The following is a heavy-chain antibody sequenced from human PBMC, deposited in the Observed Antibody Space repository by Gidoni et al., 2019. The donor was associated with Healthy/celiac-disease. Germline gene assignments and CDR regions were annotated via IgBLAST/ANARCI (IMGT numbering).Heavy chain of an antibody. V-gene: IGHV1-18*01. CDR1: GYTFPSYG. CDR2: ISAYNGNT. D-gene: IGHD3-10*01. J-gene: IGHJ4*02. Sequence: QVKLVHCGAEVKKHGASVNVSCKASGYTFPSYGISWVRQAPGQGLEWMGWISAYNGNTNYAQKLQGRVTMTTDTSTSTADMELRSRRSDDTAVYYCARASGGLLWFGESYWGQVTLVTVSS. CDR3: ARASGGLLWFGESY.